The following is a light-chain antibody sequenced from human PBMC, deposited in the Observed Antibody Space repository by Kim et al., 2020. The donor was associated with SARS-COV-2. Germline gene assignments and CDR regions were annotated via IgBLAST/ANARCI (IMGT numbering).Light chain of an antibody. CDR3: QAWESNTVV. CDR1: KLGDRY. J-gene: IGLJ3*02. V-gene: IGLV3-1*01. CDR2: QDN. Sequence: VSPGQTASIPCSGDKLGDRYASWYQQKPGQSPVLVIYQDNKRPSGIPERFSGSNSANTATLTISGTQAVDEADYYCQAWESNTVVFGGGTQLTVL.